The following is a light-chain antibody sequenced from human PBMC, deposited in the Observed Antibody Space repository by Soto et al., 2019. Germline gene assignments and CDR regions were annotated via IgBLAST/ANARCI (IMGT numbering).Light chain of an antibody. Sequence: EIVMTQSPATLSVSQGERATLSCRASQSVSSNLAWYQQKPGQTPRLLIYGASTRATGVPARFSGSGSGTEFTLTISSLQSEDFAVYYCQQYNDWPPTWTFGQGTKLEIE. J-gene: IGKJ1*01. V-gene: IGKV3-15*01. CDR1: QSVSSN. CDR3: QQYNDWPPTWT. CDR2: GAS.